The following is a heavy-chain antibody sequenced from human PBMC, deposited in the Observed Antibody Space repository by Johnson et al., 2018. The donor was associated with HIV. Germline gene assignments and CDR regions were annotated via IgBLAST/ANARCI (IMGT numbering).Heavy chain of an antibody. D-gene: IGHD4-11*01. CDR2: IRYDGSNN. CDR3: ARDPSYSNYGPWNDAFDI. V-gene: IGHV3-33*08. Sequence: QVQLVESGGGVVQPGTSLRLSCAASGFIFNSYGMHWVRQAPGKGLEWVAFIRYDGSNNYYIESVKGRFTISRDNSKNPLYLQMNSLRAEDTALYYCARDPSYSNYGPWNDAFDIWGQGTMVTVSS. J-gene: IGHJ3*02. CDR1: GFIFNSYG.